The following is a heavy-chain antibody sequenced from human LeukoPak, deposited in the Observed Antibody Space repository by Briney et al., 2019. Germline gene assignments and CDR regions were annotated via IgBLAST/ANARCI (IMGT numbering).Heavy chain of an antibody. J-gene: IGHJ4*02. V-gene: IGHV1-2*02. Sequence: ASVKVSCKASGYTFTGYYIHWVRQAPGQGLEWMGWISPNNGGTKYAQNFRGRVTMTRDTSITTAYMEMSTLRSDDTATYYCSRGSSLTGNRVPSDYWGQGTLVTVSS. CDR2: ISPNNGGT. CDR1: GYTFTGYY. CDR3: SRGSSLTGNRVPSDY. D-gene: IGHD3-9*01.